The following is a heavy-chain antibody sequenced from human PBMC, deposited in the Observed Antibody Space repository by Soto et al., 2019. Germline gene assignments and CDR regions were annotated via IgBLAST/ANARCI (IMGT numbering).Heavy chain of an antibody. CDR3: AGVVWFRGMEV. D-gene: IGHD3-16*01. Sequence: SQTLSLTCAISGDSVSSSSAACNWIRQSPSRGLEWLGRTYYRSKWIHEYAVSLESRITISPDTYKNQFSLQLYSVTPEDTAVYYCAGVVWFRGMEVWGQATPVTVS. V-gene: IGHV6-1*01. J-gene: IGHJ6*02. CDR1: GDSVSSSSAA. CDR2: TYYRSKWIH.